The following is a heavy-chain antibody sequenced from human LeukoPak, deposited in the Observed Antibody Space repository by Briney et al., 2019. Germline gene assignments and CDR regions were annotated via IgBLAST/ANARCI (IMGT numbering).Heavy chain of an antibody. V-gene: IGHV3-43*02. J-gene: IGHJ4*02. CDR3: ARESESSGWYDY. D-gene: IGHD6-19*01. CDR1: GFMFHDYA. CDR2: ISGDGGST. Sequence: GGSLRLSCAAPGFMFHDYAIHWVRQAPGKGLEWVSFISGDGGSTFYADSVKGRFTISRDNSKNSLYLQMNSLRSDDTALYYWARESESSGWYDYWGQGALVTVSS.